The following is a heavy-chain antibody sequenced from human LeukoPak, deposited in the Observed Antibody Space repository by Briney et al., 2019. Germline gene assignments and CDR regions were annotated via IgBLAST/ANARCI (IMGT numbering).Heavy chain of an antibody. Sequence: GASVKVSCKASGGTFSSYAISWVRQATGQGLEWMGWMNPNSGNTGYAQKFQGRVTMTRNTSISTAYMELSSLRSEDTAVYYCARGRRLRPLDYWGQGTLVTVSS. V-gene: IGHV1-8*02. J-gene: IGHJ4*02. CDR3: ARGRRLRPLDY. CDR1: GGTFSSYA. D-gene: IGHD5-12*01. CDR2: MNPNSGNT.